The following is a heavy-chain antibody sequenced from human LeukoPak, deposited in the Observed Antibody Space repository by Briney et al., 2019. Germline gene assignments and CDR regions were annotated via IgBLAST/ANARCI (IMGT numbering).Heavy chain of an antibody. J-gene: IGHJ4*02. CDR3: ARGPGASDY. CDR2: ISGFNGDT. CDR1: SYTFTTSH. V-gene: IGHV1-18*01. Sequence: GASVKVSCKTSSYTFTTSHVTWVRQAPGQGLEWMGWISGFNGDTNYAQRFQGRVTMTTDTSTTTAYMELKSLTSDDTAVYYCARGPGASDYWGQGTLVTVSS.